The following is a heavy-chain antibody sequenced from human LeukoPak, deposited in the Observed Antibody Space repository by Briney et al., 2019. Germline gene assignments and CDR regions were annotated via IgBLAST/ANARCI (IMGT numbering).Heavy chain of an antibody. V-gene: IGHV3-9*01. CDR2: ISWNSGSI. Sequence: GRSLRLSCAASGFTFDDYAMPWVRQAPGKGLEWVSGISWNSGSIGYADSVKGRFTISRDNAKNSLYLQMNSLRAEDTALYYCAKDLGYCTNGVCSRNYYYYGMDVWGQGTTVTVSS. D-gene: IGHD2-8*01. CDR3: AKDLGYCTNGVCSRNYYYYGMDV. J-gene: IGHJ6*02. CDR1: GFTFDDYA.